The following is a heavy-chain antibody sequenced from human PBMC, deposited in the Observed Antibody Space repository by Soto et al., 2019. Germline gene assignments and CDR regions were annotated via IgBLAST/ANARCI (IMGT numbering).Heavy chain of an antibody. V-gene: IGHV4-34*01. J-gene: IGHJ4*01. CDR3: ARLPKAILVPDF. CDR1: GGSFSYYY. D-gene: IGHD2-21*01. CDR2: INHSGST. Sequence: PAETLSRTCAVYGGSFSYYYWNWIRQSPGKGLELIGEINHSGSTTYTPYLKSRVAISIDTSKKQISLKLSSVSAADTAVYYCARLPKAILVPDFWAYGTLVTDS.